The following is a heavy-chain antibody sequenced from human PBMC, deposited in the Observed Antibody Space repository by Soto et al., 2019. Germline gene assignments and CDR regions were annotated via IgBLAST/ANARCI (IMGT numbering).Heavy chain of an antibody. Sequence: SETLSLTCAVSGGSISSSNWWSWVRQPPGKGLEWIGEIYHSGSTNYNPSLKSRVTISVDKSKNQFSLQLNSVTPEDTAVYYCARSYINNWFDPWGQGTLVTVS. CDR3: ARSYINNWFDP. CDR2: IYHSGST. CDR1: GGSISSSNW. D-gene: IGHD2-15*01. V-gene: IGHV4-4*02. J-gene: IGHJ5*02.